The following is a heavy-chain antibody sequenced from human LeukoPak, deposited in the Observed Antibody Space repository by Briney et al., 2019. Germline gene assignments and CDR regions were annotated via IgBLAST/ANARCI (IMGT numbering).Heavy chain of an antibody. V-gene: IGHV4-4*02. Sequence: PSDTLSLPCAVSGDSITRIYWWNWVRPPPGNGLEWIGEMYHSESNNYSPSLKSRVTISLDTSRNQFSLKLNSVTAADTAVYYCAKSTGYGLIDIWGQGTMVTVSS. CDR1: GDSITRIYW. CDR3: AKSTGYGLIDI. D-gene: IGHD3-9*01. J-gene: IGHJ3*02. CDR2: MYHSESN.